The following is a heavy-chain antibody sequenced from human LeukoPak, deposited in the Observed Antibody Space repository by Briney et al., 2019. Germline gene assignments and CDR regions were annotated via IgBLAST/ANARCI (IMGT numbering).Heavy chain of an antibody. D-gene: IGHD2-2*01. CDR1: GFTFSSYG. V-gene: IGHV3-30*02. CDR2: MRYDGSNK. Sequence: GGSLRLSCAASGFTFSSYGMHWVRQAPGKGLEWVAFMRYDGSNKYYADSVKGRFTISRDNSKNTLYLQMNSLRAEDTAVYYCAKVRFGIVVVPAGGGDYWGQGTLVTVSS. J-gene: IGHJ4*02. CDR3: AKVRFGIVVVPAGGGDY.